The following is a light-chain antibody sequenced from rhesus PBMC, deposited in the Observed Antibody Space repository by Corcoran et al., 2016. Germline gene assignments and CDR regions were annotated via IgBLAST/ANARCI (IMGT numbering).Light chain of an antibody. Sequence: QAGLTQPPSVSKALRQTVTLTCTGNSNNVAYQGAAWLQQQQGHPPKLLSHRNNNRHSGISERFSASRSGNTASLTITGLQPEDEADYYCSAWDSSLNAHVFGSGTKLTVL. CDR3: SAWDSSLNAHV. CDR1: SNNVAYQG. CDR2: RNN. V-gene: IGLV10-114*01. J-gene: IGLJ6*01.